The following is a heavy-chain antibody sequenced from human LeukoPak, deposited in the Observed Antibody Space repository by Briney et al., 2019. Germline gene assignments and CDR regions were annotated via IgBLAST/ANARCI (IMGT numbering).Heavy chain of an antibody. Sequence: GGSLRLSCAASGFTFSSYAMHWVRQAPGKGLEWISSIIRSGSTIYYADSVKGRFTISRDNAKNSLYLQMNSLRAEDTAVYYCARGTQWLADAFDIWGQGTMVTVSS. CDR1: GFTFSSYA. V-gene: IGHV3-48*03. CDR2: IIRSGSTI. J-gene: IGHJ3*02. CDR3: ARGTQWLADAFDI. D-gene: IGHD6-19*01.